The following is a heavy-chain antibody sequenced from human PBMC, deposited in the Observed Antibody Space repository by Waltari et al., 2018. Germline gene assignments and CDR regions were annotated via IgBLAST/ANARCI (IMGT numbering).Heavy chain of an antibody. CDR2: IYFAGST. Sequence: QVQLRESGPGLLTPSDTLSLTCSVYGDAIGNAYYYWRWRSQAPGKGLGWIGGIYFAGSTYYNPSLKGRLTISVDTSKNQFSLRLSSVTAADTAVYYCAREVGGSSWSTIPRGDAFDIWGQGTLVTVSS. CDR3: AREVGGSSWSTIPRGDAFDI. V-gene: IGHV4-39*07. D-gene: IGHD6-13*01. J-gene: IGHJ3*02. CDR1: GDAIGNAYYY.